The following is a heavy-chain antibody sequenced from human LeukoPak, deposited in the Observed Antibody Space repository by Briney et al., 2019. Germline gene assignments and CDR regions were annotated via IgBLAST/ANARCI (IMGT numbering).Heavy chain of an antibody. Sequence: GESLKISCKGSGYSFTTYWIGWVRQMPGKGLEWMGIIYPGDSDIRYSPSFQGQVTISADKSISTAYLQWSSLKASDTAMYYCARHGLSIAAAGKVSSRVYYYYGMDVWGQGTTVTVSS. J-gene: IGHJ6*02. CDR2: IYPGDSDI. CDR1: GYSFTTYW. V-gene: IGHV5-51*01. CDR3: ARHGLSIAAAGKVSSRVYYYYGMDV. D-gene: IGHD6-13*01.